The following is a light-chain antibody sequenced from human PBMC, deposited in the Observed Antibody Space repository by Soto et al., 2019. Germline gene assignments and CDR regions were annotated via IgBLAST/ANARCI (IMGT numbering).Light chain of an antibody. CDR2: AAS. CDR3: QQYKTFPFT. V-gene: IGKV1-16*01. CDR1: QGVSNY. Sequence: DVQMTQSPSSLSASVGDRVTISCRANQGVSNYLAWFRQKPGKAPISLIFAASNLQVAVPSRFSASGSGTNFTLTISGLQPEDFATYYCQQYKTFPFTFGPGTTVDIK. J-gene: IGKJ3*01.